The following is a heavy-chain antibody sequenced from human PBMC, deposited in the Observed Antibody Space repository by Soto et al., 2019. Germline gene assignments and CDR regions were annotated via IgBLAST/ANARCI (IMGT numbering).Heavy chain of an antibody. CDR1: GFTFSSYA. CDR3: ARVVPELLWFGENAFDI. J-gene: IGHJ3*02. Sequence: PGGSLRLSCAASGFTFSSYAMSWVRQAPGKGLEWVSAISGSGGSTYYADSVKGRFTISRDNSKNTLYLQMNSLRAEDTAVYYCARVVPELLWFGENAFDIWGQGTMVTVSS. V-gene: IGHV3-23*01. D-gene: IGHD3-10*01. CDR2: ISGSGGST.